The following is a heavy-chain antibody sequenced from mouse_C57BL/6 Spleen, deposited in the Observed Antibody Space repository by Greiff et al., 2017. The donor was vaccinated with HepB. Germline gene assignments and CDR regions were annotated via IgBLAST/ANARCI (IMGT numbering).Heavy chain of an antibody. CDR1: GFTFSDYG. CDR2: ISSGSSTI. J-gene: IGHJ4*01. CDR3: ASRDVLYAMDY. V-gene: IGHV5-17*01. Sequence: EVQVVESGGGLVKPGGSLKLSCAASGFTFSDYGMHWVRQAPEKGLEWVAYISSGSSTIYYADTVKGRFTISRDNAKNTLFLQMTSLRSEDTAMYYCASRDVLYAMDYWGQGTSVTVSS. D-gene: IGHD3-1*01.